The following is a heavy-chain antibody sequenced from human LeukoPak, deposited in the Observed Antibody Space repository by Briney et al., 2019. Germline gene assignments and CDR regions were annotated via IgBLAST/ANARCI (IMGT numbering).Heavy chain of an antibody. CDR2: FYASGNT. D-gene: IGHD4-17*01. J-gene: IGHJ2*01. Sequence: SETLSLTCTVSGGSISTYYWSWIRQPAGKGLEWIGRFYASGNTNYNPSLKSRLTMSVDTSKNQFSLKLSSVTAADTAVYYCARESVQDGDYMWYFDLWGRGTLVTVSS. CDR1: GGSISTYY. V-gene: IGHV4-4*07. CDR3: ARESVQDGDYMWYFDL.